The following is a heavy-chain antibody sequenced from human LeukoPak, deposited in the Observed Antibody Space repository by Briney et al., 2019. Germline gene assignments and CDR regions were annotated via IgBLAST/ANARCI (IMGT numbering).Heavy chain of an antibody. D-gene: IGHD3-22*01. V-gene: IGHV1-24*01. Sequence: ASVKVSCKVSGYTLAELSMHWVRQAPGKGLEWMGGFDPEDGETIYAQKFQGRVTMTEDTSTDTAYMELSSLRSEDTAVYYCATEGSRCYYDSSGYGLAFDIWGQGTMVTVSS. CDR2: FDPEDGET. J-gene: IGHJ3*02. CDR3: ATEGSRCYYDSSGYGLAFDI. CDR1: GYTLAELS.